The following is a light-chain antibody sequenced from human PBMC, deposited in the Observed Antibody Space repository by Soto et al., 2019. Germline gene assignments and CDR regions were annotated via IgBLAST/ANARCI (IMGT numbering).Light chain of an antibody. CDR1: QGISSY. CDR3: QQYNNWPLT. V-gene: IGKV1-9*01. CDR2: AAS. J-gene: IGKJ5*01. Sequence: DIEMTQSPSSLSASVGDRVTITCRASQGISSYLAWYQQKPGKAPKLLIYAASTLQSGVPSRFSGSGSGTEFTLTITSLQSEDFAVYWCQQYNNWPLTFGPGTRLEIK.